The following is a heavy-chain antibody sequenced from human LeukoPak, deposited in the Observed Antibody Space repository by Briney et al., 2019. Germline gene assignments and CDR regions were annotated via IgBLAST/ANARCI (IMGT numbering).Heavy chain of an antibody. CDR1: GYSISSGYY. V-gene: IGHV4-38-2*02. Sequence: PSETLSLTCTVSGYSISSGYYWGWIRQPPGKGLEWIGSIYHSGSTYYNPSLKSRVTISADLSKNQLSLRVASVSATDTAVYYCARDSRLGPRAGDFDIWGRGSMVTVSS. D-gene: IGHD1-26*01. J-gene: IGHJ3*02. CDR3: ARDSRLGPRAGDFDI. CDR2: IYHSGST.